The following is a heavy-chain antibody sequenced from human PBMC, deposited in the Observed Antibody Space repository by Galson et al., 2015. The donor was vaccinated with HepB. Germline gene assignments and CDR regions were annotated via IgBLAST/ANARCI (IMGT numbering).Heavy chain of an antibody. CDR2: TYYRSMWYT. V-gene: IGHV6-1*01. CDR3: AREEAGTYCFDN. J-gene: IGHJ4*02. Sequence: CAISGDSVSNNNAAWNWIRQSPSRGLEWLGRTYYRSMWYTDYAPSVISRITVNPYTSTNQFSLEVTSVTPDDTAVYFCAREEAGTYCFDNWGQGTLVTVSS. CDR1: GDSVSNNNAA. D-gene: IGHD6-19*01.